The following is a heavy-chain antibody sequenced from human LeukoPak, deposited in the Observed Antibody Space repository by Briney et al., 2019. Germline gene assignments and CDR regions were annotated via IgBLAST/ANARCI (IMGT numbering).Heavy chain of an antibody. CDR1: GFIVSSYS. D-gene: IGHD3-22*01. J-gene: IGHJ4*02. V-gene: IGHV3-66*01. CDR3: AKGLGQTHDY. CDR2: IYSGGST. Sequence: GGSLRLSCAASGFIVSSYSMSWVRQAPGKGLEWVSVIYSGGSTYYADSVKGRFTISRDSSNNTLSLQMNSLRAEDTAVYYCAKGLGQTHDYWGQGTLVTVSS.